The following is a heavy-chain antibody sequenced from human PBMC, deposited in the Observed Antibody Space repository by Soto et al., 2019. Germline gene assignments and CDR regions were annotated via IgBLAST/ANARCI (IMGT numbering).Heavy chain of an antibody. J-gene: IGHJ6*04. CDR3: ASGWFGPDV. CDR1: GFTFSGRS. Sequence: EVQLVESGGGLVQPGGSLRLSCAASGFTFSGRSVHWVRQAPGKGLVWVSGIDKVGTASTYAYSVKGRFTSSRHNAKKTVYLPMNSLRVEDTAVYYCASGWFGPDVWGKGTTVTVSS. V-gene: IGHV3-74*01. CDR2: IDKVGTAS. D-gene: IGHD3-10*01.